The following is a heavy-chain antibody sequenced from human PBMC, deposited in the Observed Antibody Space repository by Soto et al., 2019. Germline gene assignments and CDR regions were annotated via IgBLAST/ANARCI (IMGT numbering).Heavy chain of an antibody. CDR1: GYTFTSYA. CDR2: INAGNGNT. D-gene: IGHD2-15*01. Sequence: QVQLVQSGAEVKKPGASVKVSCKASGYTFTSYAMHWVRQAPGQRREWMGWINAGNGNTKFSQKFQGRVTLTRDTSASTAYMELGSLRSEDTAVYYCARDPGGPDGPGDYWGQGTLVTVSA. J-gene: IGHJ4*02. V-gene: IGHV1-3*01. CDR3: ARDPGGPDGPGDY.